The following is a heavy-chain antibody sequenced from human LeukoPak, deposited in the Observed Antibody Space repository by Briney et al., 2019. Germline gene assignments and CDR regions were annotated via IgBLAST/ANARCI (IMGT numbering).Heavy chain of an antibody. J-gene: IGHJ4*02. CDR1: GFTFNNFA. CDR3: AKGRCSGGSCYGRGLDS. Sequence: PGGSLRLSCAGTGFTFNNFAMSWVRQAPGEGLEWVSGISGTGGSTYYADSVKGRFTISRDNSKNTVYLQTNSLNAEDTAVYYCAKGRCSGGSCYGRGLDSWGQGTLVTVSS. D-gene: IGHD2-15*01. CDR2: ISGTGGST. V-gene: IGHV3-23*01.